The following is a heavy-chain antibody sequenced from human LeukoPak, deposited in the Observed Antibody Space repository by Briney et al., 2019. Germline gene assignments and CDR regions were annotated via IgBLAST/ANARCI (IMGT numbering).Heavy chain of an antibody. Sequence: PSETLSLTCAVYGGSFSGYYWSWIRQPPGKGLEWIGEINHSGSTNYNPSLKSRVTISVDTSKNQFSLKLSSVTAADTAVYYCARAYYDYVWGSYRYRHWFDPWGQGTLVTVSS. V-gene: IGHV4-34*01. CDR2: INHSGST. CDR3: ARAYYDYVWGSYRYRHWFDP. D-gene: IGHD3-16*02. J-gene: IGHJ5*02. CDR1: GGSFSGYY.